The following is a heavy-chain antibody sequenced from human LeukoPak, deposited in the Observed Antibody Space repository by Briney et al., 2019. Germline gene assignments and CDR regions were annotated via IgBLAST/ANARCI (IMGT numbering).Heavy chain of an antibody. CDR3: ARAPYYDFWSGYPFDY. CDR1: GGSISSGSYY. V-gene: IGHV4-61*02. D-gene: IGHD3-3*01. J-gene: IGHJ4*02. Sequence: SETLSLTCTVSGGSISSGSYYWSWIRQPAGKGLEWIGRIHTSGSTNYNPSLKSRVTISVDTSKNQFSLKLSSVTAADTAVYYCARAPYYDFWSGYPFDYWGQGTLVTVSS. CDR2: IHTSGST.